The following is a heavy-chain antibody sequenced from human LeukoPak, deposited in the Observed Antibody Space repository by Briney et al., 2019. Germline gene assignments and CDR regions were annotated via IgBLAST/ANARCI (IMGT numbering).Heavy chain of an antibody. Sequence: PSETLSLTCTVSGGSISSYYWSWIQQPPGKGLEWIGYIYYSGSTNYNPSLKSRVTISVDTSKNQFSLKLSSVTAADTAVYYCARWLRDAFDIWGQGTMVTVSS. CDR3: ARWLRDAFDI. CDR2: IYYSGST. CDR1: GGSISSYY. J-gene: IGHJ3*02. D-gene: IGHD5-18*01. V-gene: IGHV4-59*01.